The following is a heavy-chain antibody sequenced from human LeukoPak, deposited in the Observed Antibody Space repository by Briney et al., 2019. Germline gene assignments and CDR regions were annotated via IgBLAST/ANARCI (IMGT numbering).Heavy chain of an antibody. CDR1: GFTFSNYW. CDR2: IKHDGGEK. Sequence: GGTLRLSCAASGFTFSNYWMSWVRQAPGKGLEWVANIKHDGGEKYFVDSVKGRFTISRDNAKNSVYLEMNSLRVEDKAVYYCTRSGIYSSAWSDYWGQGTLVTVSS. CDR3: TRSGIYSSAWSDY. V-gene: IGHV3-7*01. J-gene: IGHJ4*02. D-gene: IGHD6-19*01.